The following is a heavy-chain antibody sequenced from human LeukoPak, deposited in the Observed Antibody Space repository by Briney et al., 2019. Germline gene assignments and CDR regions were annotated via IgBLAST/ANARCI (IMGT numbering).Heavy chain of an antibody. CDR1: GIVFSNTA. CDR2: ISGGGERT. CDR3: GKDGGQYSSGPEFDP. V-gene: IGHV3-23*01. J-gene: IGHJ5*02. D-gene: IGHD6-19*01. Sequence: GGSLRLSCAASGIVFSNTAMNWARQSPGRGLEWVSAISGGGERTFYADSVKGRFTISRDNSKNMVYLQMNSLRANDTAIYYCGKDGGQYSSGPEFDPRGQGALVTVSS.